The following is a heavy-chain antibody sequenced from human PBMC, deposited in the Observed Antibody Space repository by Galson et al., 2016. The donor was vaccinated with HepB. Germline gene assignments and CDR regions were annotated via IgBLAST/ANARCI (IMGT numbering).Heavy chain of an antibody. CDR1: GGTVISDNYY. J-gene: IGHJ4*02. CDR3: ARDQNGFYLAY. V-gene: IGHV4-61*01. D-gene: IGHD2-8*01. CDR2: IQYSGNT. Sequence: SETLSLTCTVSGGTVISDNYYWSWIRQPPGKGLEWIGFIQYSGNTNCNPSLRGRVTISIDTSKNQFSLKVNSVTAADTAVYYCARDQNGFYLAYWGLGALVAVSS.